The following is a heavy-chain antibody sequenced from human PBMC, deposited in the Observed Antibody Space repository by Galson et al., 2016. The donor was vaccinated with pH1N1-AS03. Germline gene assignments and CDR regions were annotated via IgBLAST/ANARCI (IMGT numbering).Heavy chain of an antibody. CDR3: ARSTHVNEGLDF. CDR1: GFSLSTGGVH. V-gene: IGHV2-5*02. D-gene: IGHD2-8*01. J-gene: IGHJ4*02. CDR2: IFWDGET. Sequence: PALVKPTQTLTLTCTFSGFSLSTGGVHVAWIRQPPGKALEWLALIFWDGETRYRPSLRSRLNITKDTSKNQVVLTMTNMDPVDTAKYYCARSTHVNEGLDFWGQGTLVTVSS.